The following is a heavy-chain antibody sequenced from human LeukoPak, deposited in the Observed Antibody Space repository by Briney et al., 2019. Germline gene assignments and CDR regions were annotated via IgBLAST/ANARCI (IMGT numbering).Heavy chain of an antibody. J-gene: IGHJ4*02. Sequence: GGSLRLSCAASGFTFSGYWMSWLRQAPGKGLEWVATIRQDGGETYYLDSVRGRFTISRNNPKNSVYLQMNGLTVEDTAVYYCVRDVDIWGQGTLVTVSS. CDR1: GFTFSGYW. CDR2: IRQDGGET. CDR3: VRDVDI. D-gene: IGHD5-24*01. V-gene: IGHV3-7*01.